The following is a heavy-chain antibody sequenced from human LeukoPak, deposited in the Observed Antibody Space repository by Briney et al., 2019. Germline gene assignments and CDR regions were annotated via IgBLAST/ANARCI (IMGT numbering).Heavy chain of an antibody. D-gene: IGHD2-2*01. CDR3: ARDAGSTSSYGSDY. CDR2: ISSSSSTI. Sequence: GGSLRLSCAASGFTFSSYSMNWVRQAPGKGLEWVSYISSSSSTIYYADPVKGRLTISRDNGKNSLYLQMNSLRAEDTAVYYCARDAGSTSSYGSDYGGQGTLVTVSS. J-gene: IGHJ4*02. CDR1: GFTFSSYS. V-gene: IGHV3-48*01.